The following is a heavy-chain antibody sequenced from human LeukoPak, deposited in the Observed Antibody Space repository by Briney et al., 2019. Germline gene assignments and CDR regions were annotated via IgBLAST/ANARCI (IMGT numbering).Heavy chain of an antibody. D-gene: IGHD3-22*01. J-gene: IGHJ4*02. Sequence: GGSLRLSCAISGFTFSYYYFSWIRQAPGKGLEWISYISSSGNVIYYADSVKGRFTISRDNSKNTLYLQMNSLRAEDTAVYYCAKDRDYYDSSGSYYFDYWGQGTLVTVSS. CDR3: AKDRDYYDSSGSYYFDY. CDR2: ISSSGNVI. CDR1: GFTFSYYY. V-gene: IGHV3-11*04.